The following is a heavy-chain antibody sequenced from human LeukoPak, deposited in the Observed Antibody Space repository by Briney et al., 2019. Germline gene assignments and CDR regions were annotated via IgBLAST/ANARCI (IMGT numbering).Heavy chain of an antibody. V-gene: IGHV1-2*02. CDR1: GYTFTSYA. CDR2: INPNSGGT. D-gene: IGHD5-18*01. Sequence: ASVKVSCKASGYTFTSYAMHWVRQAPGQRLEWMGWINPNSGGTNYAQKFQGRVTMTTDTSISTAYMELSRLRSDDTAVYYCARALNLWLNYWGQGTLVTVSS. CDR3: ARALNLWLNY. J-gene: IGHJ4*02.